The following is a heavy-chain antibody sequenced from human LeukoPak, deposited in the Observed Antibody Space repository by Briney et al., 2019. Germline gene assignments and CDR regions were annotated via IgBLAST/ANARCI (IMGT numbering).Heavy chain of an antibody. D-gene: IGHD6-13*01. Sequence: GGSLRLSCAASGFTFSSYGMHWVRQAPGKGLEWVAVISYDGSNKYYADSVKGRFTISRDNSKNTLYLQMNSLRAEDTAVYYCAKVSYSSSWYGDSDYWGQGTLVTVSS. J-gene: IGHJ4*02. CDR3: AKVSYSSSWYGDSDY. CDR1: GFTFSSYG. CDR2: ISYDGSNK. V-gene: IGHV3-30*18.